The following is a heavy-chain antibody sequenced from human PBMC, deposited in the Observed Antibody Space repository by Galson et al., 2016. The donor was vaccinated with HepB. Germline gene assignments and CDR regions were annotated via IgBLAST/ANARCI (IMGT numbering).Heavy chain of an antibody. V-gene: IGHV3-21*01. CDR2: ISSTSTYT. CDR3: ARVGDYGSGSYYYY. Sequence: SLRLSCAASRFTFSTYSMNWVRQAPGKGLEWVSSISSTSTYTYYADSVKGRFTISRDNAKNSLYLQMNSLRAEDTAVYYCARVGDYGSGSYYYYWGQGTLVTVSS. J-gene: IGHJ4*02. CDR1: RFTFSTYS. D-gene: IGHD3-10*01.